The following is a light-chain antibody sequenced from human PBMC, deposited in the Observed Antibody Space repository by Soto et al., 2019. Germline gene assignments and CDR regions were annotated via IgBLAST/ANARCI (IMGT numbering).Light chain of an antibody. CDR3: QSYDNTLKGCV. V-gene: IGLV1-40*01. Sequence: QSVLTQSPSVSGAPGQRVIISCTGGSSNIGADYEVHWYQQLPGTAPKLLIYGNTNRPSGVPDRFSGSKSGSSASLAITGLQAEDEAEYYCQSYDNTLKGCVFGTGTQLTVL. J-gene: IGLJ1*01. CDR2: GNT. CDR1: SSNIGADYE.